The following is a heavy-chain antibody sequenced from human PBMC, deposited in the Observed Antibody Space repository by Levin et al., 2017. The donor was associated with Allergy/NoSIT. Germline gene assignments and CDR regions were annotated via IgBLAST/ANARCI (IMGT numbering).Heavy chain of an antibody. Sequence: PGGSLRLSCAASGFTFSNAWMSWVRQAPGKGLEWVGRIKSKTDRGTADYAAPVKGRMTISRDDSKNTLYLQMNSLKPEDTAVYYCTHCLRDSSGWYGAFDYWGQGILVTVSS. J-gene: IGHJ4*02. CDR3: THCLRDSSGWYGAFDY. CDR2: IKSKTDRGTA. CDR1: GFTFSNAW. D-gene: IGHD6-19*01. V-gene: IGHV3-15*01.